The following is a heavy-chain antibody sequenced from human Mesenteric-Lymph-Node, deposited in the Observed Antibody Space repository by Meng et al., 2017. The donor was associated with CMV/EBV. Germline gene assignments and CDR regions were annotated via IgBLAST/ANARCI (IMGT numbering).Heavy chain of an antibody. Sequence: SRSKGGYYWRWIRQHPGKGLECIGYIYYSGSTYYNQSIKSRVFISVETTKNQFSLRLTSVTAADTAVYYCASNFFYCSGGSCPFDYWGQGIQVTVSS. V-gene: IGHV4-31*02. CDR1: SRSKGGYY. CDR3: ASNFFYCSGGSCPFDY. D-gene: IGHD2-15*01. J-gene: IGHJ4*02. CDR2: IYYSGST.